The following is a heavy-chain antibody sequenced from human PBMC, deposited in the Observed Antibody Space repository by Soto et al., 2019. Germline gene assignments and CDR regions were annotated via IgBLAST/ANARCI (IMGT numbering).Heavy chain of an antibody. CDR3: ARSYYYGSGRGGVDV. Sequence: EVQLVESGGGLVQPGGSLRLSCAASGFTFSSYSMNWVRQAPGKGLEWVSYISSSSSTIYYADSVKGRFTISRDNAKNPLYLQMNRLRDGDTAVYYCARSYYYGSGRGGVDVWGQGTTVTVSS. CDR1: GFTFSSYS. CDR2: ISSSSSTI. V-gene: IGHV3-48*02. J-gene: IGHJ6*02. D-gene: IGHD3-10*01.